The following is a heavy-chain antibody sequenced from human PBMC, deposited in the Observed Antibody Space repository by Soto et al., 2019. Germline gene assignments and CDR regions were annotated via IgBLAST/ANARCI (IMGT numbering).Heavy chain of an antibody. Sequence: GGSLRLSCAASGFTFSSYAMSWVRQAPGKGLEWVSIISGSGGSTYYADSVKGRFTISRDNSKNTLYLQMNSLRAEDTAVHYCARKTGNHDFWSAYYTEHYYYYGMDVWGQGTTVTVSS. V-gene: IGHV3-23*01. CDR3: ARKTGNHDFWSAYYTEHYYYYGMDV. D-gene: IGHD3-3*01. CDR1: GFTFSSYA. CDR2: ISGSGGST. J-gene: IGHJ6*02.